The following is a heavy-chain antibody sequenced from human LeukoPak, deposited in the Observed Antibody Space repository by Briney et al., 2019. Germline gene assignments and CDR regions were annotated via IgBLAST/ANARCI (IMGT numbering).Heavy chain of an antibody. CDR3: ARTTNPTRSYYYYGMDV. V-gene: IGHV4-59*01. Sequence: SETLSLTCTVSGGSISSYYWSWIRQPPGKGLEWIGYIYYSGSTNYNPSLKSRVTISVDTSKNQFSLKLSSVTAADTAVYYCARTTNPTRSYYYYGMDVWGQGTTVTVSS. D-gene: IGHD1-1*01. CDR2: IYYSGST. J-gene: IGHJ6*02. CDR1: GGSISSYY.